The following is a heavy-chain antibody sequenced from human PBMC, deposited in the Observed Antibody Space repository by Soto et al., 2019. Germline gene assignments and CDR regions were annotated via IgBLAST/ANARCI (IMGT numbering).Heavy chain of an antibody. D-gene: IGHD3-10*01. Sequence: GGSLRLSCAASGFTFSSYGMHWVRQAPGKGLEWVAVIWYDGSNKYYADSVKGRFTISRDNSKNTLYLQMNSLRAEDTAVYYCARGWFGELLEPPDIWGQGTMLTASS. CDR3: ARGWFGELLEPPDI. CDR1: GFTFSSYG. V-gene: IGHV3-33*01. J-gene: IGHJ3*02. CDR2: IWYDGSNK.